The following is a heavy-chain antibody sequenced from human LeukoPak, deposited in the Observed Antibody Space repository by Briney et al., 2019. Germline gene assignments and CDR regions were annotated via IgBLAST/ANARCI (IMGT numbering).Heavy chain of an antibody. D-gene: IGHD3-9*01. Sequence: GGSLRLSCTASGFIFNTYAMSWVRQAPGKGLEWVSTIITTGGVSDYADSVKGRFTISRDNSKNTLYLQMNSLRAEDTAVYYCAKRRDWSSGKEFDYWGQGTLVTVSS. CDR1: GFIFNTYA. J-gene: IGHJ4*02. CDR3: AKRRDWSSGKEFDY. CDR2: IITTGGVS. V-gene: IGHV3-23*01.